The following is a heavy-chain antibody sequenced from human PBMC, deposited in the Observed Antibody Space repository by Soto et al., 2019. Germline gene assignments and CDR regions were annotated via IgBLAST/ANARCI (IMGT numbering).Heavy chain of an antibody. Sequence: GGSLRLSCAASGFTFSSYAMSWVRQAPGKGLEWVSAISGSGGSTYYADSVKGRFTISRDNSKNTLYLQMNSLRAEDTAVYYCAKDLGILHLGIRRPDIWGQGTMVTVSS. D-gene: IGHD3-16*01. CDR2: ISGSGGST. CDR1: GFTFSSYA. J-gene: IGHJ3*02. V-gene: IGHV3-23*01. CDR3: AKDLGILHLGIRRPDI.